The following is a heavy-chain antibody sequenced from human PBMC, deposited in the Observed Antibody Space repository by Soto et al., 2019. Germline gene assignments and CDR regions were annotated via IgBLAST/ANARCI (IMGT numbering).Heavy chain of an antibody. CDR3: VREASIDRGESISDIDD. D-gene: IGHD7-27*01. J-gene: IGHJ6*02. Sequence: GESLKISCKGSGYTFSDHWIAWVRHMPGKGMEWMGIISPDDSDTRYRPSFQGQVTISVDKSVSTAYLQWTSLHPSDTAIYYCVREASIDRGESISDIDDWGRGTTVTVSS. CDR2: ISPDDSDT. V-gene: IGHV5-51*01. CDR1: GYTFSDHW.